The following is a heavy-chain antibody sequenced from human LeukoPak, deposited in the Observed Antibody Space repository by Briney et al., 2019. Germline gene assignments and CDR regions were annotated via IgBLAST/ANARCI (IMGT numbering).Heavy chain of an antibody. CDR1: GFTFTSYG. CDR2: TSQYRSET. Sequence: GGSLRLSCAASGFTFTSYGMSWVRQAPGQGLEWVANTSQYRSETDYVDSVQGRVTISRDNAKTSLYLQMNSLRCEDTAVYYCSREWSSIFDYWGQGTLVTVSS. D-gene: IGHD2-15*01. V-gene: IGHV3-7*01. J-gene: IGHJ4*02. CDR3: SREWSSIFDY.